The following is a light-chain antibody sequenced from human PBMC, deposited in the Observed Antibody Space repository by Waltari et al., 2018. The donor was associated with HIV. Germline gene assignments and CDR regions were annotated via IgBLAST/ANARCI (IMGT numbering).Light chain of an antibody. J-gene: IGLJ2*01. CDR3: GTWDGGLNIGV. Sequence: QPVLTQPPSMSAAAGPSVTIPCAAPAFDIETFYIQWYQHVPRAAPRLLISDTTERPSGIPDRFSGSKSDTSATLAITGLQTGDEAHYYCGTWDGGLNIGVFGEVTNLTVL. V-gene: IGLV1-51*01. CDR2: DTT. CDR1: AFDIETFY.